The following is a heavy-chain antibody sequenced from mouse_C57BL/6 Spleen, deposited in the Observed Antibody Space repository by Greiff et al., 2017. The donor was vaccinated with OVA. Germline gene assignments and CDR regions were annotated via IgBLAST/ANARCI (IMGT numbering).Heavy chain of an antibody. Sequence: QVQLQQPGAELVKPGASVKLSCKASGYTFTSYWMHWVKQRPGQGLEWIGMIHPTSGRPNSNETFKSKATLTVDKSSITAYMQLSSLTSEDSAVYYCARSGTDYYAMDYWGQGTSVTVSS. J-gene: IGHJ4*01. D-gene: IGHD4-1*01. V-gene: IGHV1-64*01. CDR2: IHPTSGRP. CDR1: GYTFTSYW. CDR3: ARSGTDYYAMDY.